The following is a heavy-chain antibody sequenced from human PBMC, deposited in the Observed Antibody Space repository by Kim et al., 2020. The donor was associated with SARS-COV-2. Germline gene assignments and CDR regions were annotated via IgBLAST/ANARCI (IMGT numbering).Heavy chain of an antibody. CDR2: MYYSGST. Sequence: SETLSLTCTVSGGSISSGGYYWSWIRQHPGKGLEWIGYMYYSGSTYYNPSLKSRVTISVDTSKNQFSLKLSSVTAADTAVYYCARDRGILTGFFDYWGQGTLVTVSS. V-gene: IGHV4-31*03. CDR3: ARDRGILTGFFDY. J-gene: IGHJ4*02. D-gene: IGHD3-9*01. CDR1: GGSISSGGYY.